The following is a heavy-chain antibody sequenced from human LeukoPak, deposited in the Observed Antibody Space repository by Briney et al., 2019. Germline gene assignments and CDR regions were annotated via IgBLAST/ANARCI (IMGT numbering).Heavy chain of an antibody. J-gene: IGHJ4*02. Sequence: SETLSLTCTVAGGSISRSDYYWSWIRQPPGKGLEWIGEINHSGSTNYNPSLKSRVTISVDTSKNQFSLKLSSVTAADTAVYYCARVVGNRDGQPNTFDYWGQGTLVTVSS. D-gene: IGHD2-15*01. CDR3: ARVVGNRDGQPNTFDY. CDR2: INHSGST. V-gene: IGHV4-39*07. CDR1: GGSISRSDYY.